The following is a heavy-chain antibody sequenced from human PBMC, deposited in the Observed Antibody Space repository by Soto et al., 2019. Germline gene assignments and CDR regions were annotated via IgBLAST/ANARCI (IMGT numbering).Heavy chain of an antibody. CDR3: ARAGRNDYDAFDI. CDR1: GFTFSNYG. V-gene: IGHV3-21*05. J-gene: IGHJ3*02. Sequence: AGGSLRLSCTASGFTFSNYGLTWVRQAPGKGLEWVSYISSSSSYTNYADSVKGRFTISRDNAKNSLYLQMNSLRAEDTAVYYCARAGRNDYDAFDIWGRGTMVTVSS. CDR2: ISSSSSYT. D-gene: IGHD4-17*01.